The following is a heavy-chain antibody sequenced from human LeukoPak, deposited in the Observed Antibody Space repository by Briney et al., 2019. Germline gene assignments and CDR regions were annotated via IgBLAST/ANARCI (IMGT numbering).Heavy chain of an antibody. CDR3: VRYVEMATTTGLDY. J-gene: IGHJ4*02. CDR1: GFIFSSYG. CDR2: IWNDGNNK. D-gene: IGHD5-24*01. Sequence: GGSLRLSCAASGFIFSSYGMHWVRQAPGKGLEWVAVIWNDGNNKYYADSVKGRFTISRDNSKNTLYLQMNSLRAEDTAIYYCVRYVEMATTTGLDYWGQGTLVTVSS. V-gene: IGHV3-33*08.